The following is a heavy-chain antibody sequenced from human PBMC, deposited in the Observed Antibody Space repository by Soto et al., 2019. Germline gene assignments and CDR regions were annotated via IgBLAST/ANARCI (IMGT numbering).Heavy chain of an antibody. Sequence: SETLSLTCTVSGRSISTYYWSWIRQPPGKGLEWIGYIYYSGSTSYNPSLKSRVTTSVDTSKNQFSLKLRSVTAADTAVYYCASDRSSGWDQGYGMDVWGQGTTVTVSS. CDR3: ASDRSSGWDQGYGMDV. V-gene: IGHV4-59*01. D-gene: IGHD6-19*01. CDR1: GRSISTYY. CDR2: IYYSGST. J-gene: IGHJ6*02.